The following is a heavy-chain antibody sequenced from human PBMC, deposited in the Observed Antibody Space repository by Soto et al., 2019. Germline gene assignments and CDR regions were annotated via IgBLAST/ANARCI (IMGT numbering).Heavy chain of an antibody. D-gene: IGHD4-17*01. CDR1: GFTFGDYA. CDR2: IRSKTYCGTT. CDR3: TRDAIDYGDYLFFY. Sequence: PVGSLRLSCSGSGFTFGDYALGWFRQAPGKWLEWVGFIRSKTYCGTTEYAASVRGRFTISRDDSKNIAYLQMNSLNTDDTAVYYCTRDAIDYGDYLFFYWGQGALVTVSS. V-gene: IGHV3-49*03. J-gene: IGHJ4*02.